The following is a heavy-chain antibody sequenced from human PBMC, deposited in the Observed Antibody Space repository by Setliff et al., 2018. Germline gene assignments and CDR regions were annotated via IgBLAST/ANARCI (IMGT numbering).Heavy chain of an antibody. CDR2: FHTGGST. V-gene: IGHV4-61*09. D-gene: IGHD3-3*01. Sequence: PSETLSLTCTVSGGSISSGSYYWTWIRQPAGKGLEWIGHFHTGGSTNYNRSLRSRVSISVDTSKNQFSLKLSSVTAADTATYYCARAGPTVTFFRVLVISWWDPWGQGSLVT. J-gene: IGHJ5*02. CDR3: ARAGPTVTFFRVLVISWWDP. CDR1: GGSISSGSYY.